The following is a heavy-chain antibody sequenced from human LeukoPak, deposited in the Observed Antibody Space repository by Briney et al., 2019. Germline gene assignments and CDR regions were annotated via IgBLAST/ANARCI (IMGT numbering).Heavy chain of an antibody. CDR1: GGSISNGGYY. CDR3: ARDSRPGTDY. Sequence: SETLSLTCTVSGGSISNGGYYWSWIRQHPGKGLEWIGYIFYSGITYYNPSLKSRVTISVDTSKNQFSLRLSSVTSADTAVYYCARDSRPGTDYWGQGTLVTVSS. CDR2: IFYSGIT. V-gene: IGHV4-31*03. D-gene: IGHD1-26*01. J-gene: IGHJ4*02.